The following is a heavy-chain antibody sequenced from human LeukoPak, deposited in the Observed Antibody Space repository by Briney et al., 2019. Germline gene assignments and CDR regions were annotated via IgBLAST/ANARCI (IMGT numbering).Heavy chain of an antibody. CDR3: AKGGDLITYFDY. CDR1: GFTFSTYA. D-gene: IGHD3-16*01. Sequence: GGSLRLSCAASGFTFSTYAMNWVRQAPGKGLEWVSTLSGSGGTPHYADSVKGRFTISRDNSKNTLHLQMNSLRAEDTAVYYCAKGGDLITYFDYWGQGTLVTVSS. CDR2: LSGSGGTP. V-gene: IGHV3-23*01. J-gene: IGHJ4*02.